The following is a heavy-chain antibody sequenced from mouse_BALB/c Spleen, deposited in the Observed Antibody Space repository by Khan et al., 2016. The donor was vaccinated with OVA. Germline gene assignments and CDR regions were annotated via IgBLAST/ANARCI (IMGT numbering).Heavy chain of an antibody. CDR3: ARDYGRSFWFAY. J-gene: IGHJ3*01. V-gene: IGHV1S136*01. CDR1: GYSFTNYI. Sequence: VQLQQSGPELVKPGASVKMSCKASGYSFTNYIIHWVKQEPGQGLEWIGYINPHNDGAKYNEKFKGKATLTSDKSSSTAYMALSGLTSEDSAVYYCARDYGRSFWFAYWGQGTLVTVSA. D-gene: IGHD1-1*01. CDR2: INPHNDGA.